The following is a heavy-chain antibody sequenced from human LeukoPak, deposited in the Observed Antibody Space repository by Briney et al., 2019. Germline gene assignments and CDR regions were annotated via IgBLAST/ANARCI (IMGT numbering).Heavy chain of an antibody. V-gene: IGHV4-4*07. Sequence: PSETLSLTCTVSGGPISSYYWSWIRQPAGKGLEWIGRIYTSGSTNYNPSLKSRVTISVDTSKNQFSLKLSSVTAADTAVYYCARQGAAAVKARGAFDIWGQGTMVTVSS. CDR3: ARQGAAAVKARGAFDI. J-gene: IGHJ3*02. CDR1: GGPISSYY. D-gene: IGHD6-13*01. CDR2: IYTSGST.